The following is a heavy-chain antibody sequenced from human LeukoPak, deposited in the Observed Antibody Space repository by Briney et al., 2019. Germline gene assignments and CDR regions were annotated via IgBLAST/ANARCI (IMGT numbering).Heavy chain of an antibody. CDR1: GGSISSHY. J-gene: IGHJ3*02. Sequence: SETLSLTCTVSGGSISSHYWSRIRQPPGKGLEWIGYIYYSGSTNYNPSLKSRVTISVDTSKNQFSLKLSSVTAADTAVYYCARSYYDSSGYYLEDDAFDIWGQGTMVTVSS. V-gene: IGHV4-59*11. CDR2: IYYSGST. CDR3: ARSYYDSSGYYLEDDAFDI. D-gene: IGHD3-22*01.